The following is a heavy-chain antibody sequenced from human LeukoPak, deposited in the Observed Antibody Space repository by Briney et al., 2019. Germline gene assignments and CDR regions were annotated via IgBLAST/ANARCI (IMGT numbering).Heavy chain of an antibody. V-gene: IGHV4-34*01. CDR3: ARGGRSGDYYDSSGGRFDY. D-gene: IGHD3-22*01. CDR1: GGSFSGYY. J-gene: IGHJ4*02. CDR2: INRSGST. Sequence: SETLSLTCAVYGGSFSGYYWSWIRQPPGKGLEWIGEINRSGSTNYNPSLKSRVPISIDTSKNQFSLKLSSVTAADTAVYYCARGGRSGDYYDSSGGRFDYWGQGTLVTVSS.